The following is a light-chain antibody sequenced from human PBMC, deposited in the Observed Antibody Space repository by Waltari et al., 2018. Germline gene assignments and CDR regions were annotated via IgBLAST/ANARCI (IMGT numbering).Light chain of an antibody. Sequence: EIVLTQSPAILSLSLGARASPSCSASQSVTKYLAWYQQKPGHAPSLLIYDTSNRATGIPARFSGSGFGTDFTLTISSLEAEDVAVYYCQQRRDWPLTFGGGTKVEIK. J-gene: IGKJ4*01. CDR1: QSVTKY. V-gene: IGKV3-11*01. CDR3: QQRRDWPLT. CDR2: DTS.